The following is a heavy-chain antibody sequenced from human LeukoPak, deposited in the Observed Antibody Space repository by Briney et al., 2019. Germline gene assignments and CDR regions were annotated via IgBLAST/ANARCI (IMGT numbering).Heavy chain of an antibody. V-gene: IGHV4-34*01. CDR1: GGSFSGYY. J-gene: IGHJ4*02. D-gene: IGHD2-2*01. Sequence: SGTLSLTCAVYGGSFSGYYWSWIRQPPGKGLEWIGEINHSGSTNYNPSLKSRVTISVDTSKNQSSLKLSSVTAADTAVYYCARWVRGYCSSTSCYSFDYWGQGTLVTVSS. CDR2: INHSGST. CDR3: ARWVRGYCSSTSCYSFDY.